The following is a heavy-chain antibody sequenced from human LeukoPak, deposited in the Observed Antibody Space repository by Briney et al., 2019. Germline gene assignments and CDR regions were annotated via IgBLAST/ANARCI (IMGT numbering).Heavy chain of an antibody. CDR1: GFTFSSYA. D-gene: IGHD3-10*01. CDR3: ARGYAGSLGY. CDR2: IYSGGST. J-gene: IGHJ4*02. Sequence: GGSLRLSCAASGFTFSSYAMHWVRQAPGKGLEWVSVIYSGGSTYYADSVKGRFTISRDNSKNTLYLQMNSLRAEDTAVYYCARGYAGSLGYWGQGTLVTVSS. V-gene: IGHV3-66*01.